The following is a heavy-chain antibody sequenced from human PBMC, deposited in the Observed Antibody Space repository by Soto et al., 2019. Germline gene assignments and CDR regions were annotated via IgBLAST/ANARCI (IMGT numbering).Heavy chain of an antibody. V-gene: IGHV4-30-4*01. CDR3: GPDLLIMGCNY. J-gene: IGHJ4*02. D-gene: IGHD3-16*01. CDR2: IYYSGST. CDR1: GGSISSGDYY. Sequence: SETLSRTCTVCGGSISSGDYYWSWIRQPPGKGLDWIGYIYYSGSTYYNPSLKNRVTISVDTSKNQFSLKLSSVTAADTAVYYCGPDLLIMGCNYWPQGTLVPFSS.